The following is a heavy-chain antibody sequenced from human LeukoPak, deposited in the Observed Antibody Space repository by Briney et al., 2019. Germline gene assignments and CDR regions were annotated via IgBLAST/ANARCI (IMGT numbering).Heavy chain of an antibody. CDR3: ARFSMIAVAGTYDY. Sequence: SVKVSCKASGYTFSDYYIHWVRQAPGQGLEWMGRIIPILGIANYAQKFQGRVTITADKSTSTAYMELSSLRSEDTAVYYCARFSMIAVAGTYDYWGQGTLVTVSS. CDR2: IIPILGIA. CDR1: GYTFSDYY. J-gene: IGHJ4*02. D-gene: IGHD6-19*01. V-gene: IGHV1-69*02.